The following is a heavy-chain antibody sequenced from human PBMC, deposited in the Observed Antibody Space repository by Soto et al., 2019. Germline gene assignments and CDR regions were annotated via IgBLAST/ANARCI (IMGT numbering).Heavy chain of an antibody. D-gene: IGHD3-10*01. CDR3: ASYGSGTYAFSS. CDR2: ITGGGDNT. CDR1: GFTFGSYA. Sequence: AGGSLRLSCAASGFTFGSYAMSWVRQAPGKGLEWVSAITGGGDNTYYADSVKGRFTISRDNSKNTLYLQMNSLRAEDTAVYYCASYGSGTYAFSSWGQGTLVTVSS. J-gene: IGHJ5*02. V-gene: IGHV3-23*01.